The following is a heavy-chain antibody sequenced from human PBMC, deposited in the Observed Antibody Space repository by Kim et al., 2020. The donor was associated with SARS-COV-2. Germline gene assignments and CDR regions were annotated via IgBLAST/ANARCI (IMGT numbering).Heavy chain of an antibody. Sequence: YADSVKRRFTISRDNSKNTLYLQMNSLRAEDTAVYYCAKVDGAAAGTADYWGQGTLVTVSS. D-gene: IGHD6-13*01. CDR3: AKVDGAAAGTADY. J-gene: IGHJ4*02. V-gene: IGHV3-23*01.